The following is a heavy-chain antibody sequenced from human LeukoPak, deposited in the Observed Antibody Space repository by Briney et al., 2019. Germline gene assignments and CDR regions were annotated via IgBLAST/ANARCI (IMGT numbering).Heavy chain of an antibody. J-gene: IGHJ3*02. Sequence: PSETLSLTCTVSGGSISSSSYYWGWIRQPPGKGLEWIGSIYYSGSTYYNPSLKSRVTISVDTSKKQFSLKLSSVTAADTAVYYCASRDYSRNSAFDIWGQGTMVTVSS. CDR2: IYYSGST. CDR3: ASRDYSRNSAFDI. D-gene: IGHD4-11*01. CDR1: GGSISSSSYY. V-gene: IGHV4-39*07.